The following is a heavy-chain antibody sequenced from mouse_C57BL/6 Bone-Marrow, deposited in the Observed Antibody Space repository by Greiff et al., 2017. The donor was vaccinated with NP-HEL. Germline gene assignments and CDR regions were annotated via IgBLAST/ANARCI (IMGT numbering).Heavy chain of an antibody. J-gene: IGHJ3*01. CDR2: IDPANGNT. D-gene: IGHD2-4*01. CDR1: GFNIKNTY. V-gene: IGHV14-3*01. Sequence: VQLKESVAELVRPGASVKLSCTASGFNIKNTYMHWVKQRPEQGLEWIGRIDPANGNTKYAPKFQGKATITADTSSNTAYLQLSSLTSEDTAIYYCARSFCYYDFVAWFAYWGQGTLVTVSA. CDR3: ARSFCYYDFVAWFAY.